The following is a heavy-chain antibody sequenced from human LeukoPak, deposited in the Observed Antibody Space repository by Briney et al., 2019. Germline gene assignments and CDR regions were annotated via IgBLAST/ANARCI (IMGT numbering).Heavy chain of an antibody. V-gene: IGHV4-59*08. CDR2: IYSSGST. CDR1: GGSISSYY. J-gene: IGHJ5*02. Sequence: PSETLSLTCTVSGGSISSYYWSWIRQPPGKELEWIGYIYSSGSTNYNPSLKSRVTISVDTSKNQFSLKLSSVTAADTAVYYCARHPESRPFDPWGQGTLVTVSS. CDR3: ARHPESRPFDP. D-gene: IGHD1-14*01.